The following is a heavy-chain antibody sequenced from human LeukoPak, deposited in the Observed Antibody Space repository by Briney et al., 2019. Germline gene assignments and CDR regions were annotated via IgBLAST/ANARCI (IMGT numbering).Heavy chain of an antibody. J-gene: IGHJ4*02. CDR1: GFTFSSYW. D-gene: IGHD4-17*01. CDR3: AKDYGLE. Sequence: GGSLRLSCAASGFTFSSYWMSWVRQAPGKGLEWVANIKQDGSEKNYVDSVKGRFTISRDNAKNSLYLQMNSLRDEDSGVYYCAKDYGLEWGQGTLVTVSS. V-gene: IGHV3-7*01. CDR2: IKQDGSEK.